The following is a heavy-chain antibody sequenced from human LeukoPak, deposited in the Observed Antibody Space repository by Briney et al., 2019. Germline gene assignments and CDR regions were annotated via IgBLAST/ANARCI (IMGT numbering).Heavy chain of an antibody. V-gene: IGHV1-18*01. CDR3: ARGSDFYDFWSGYYAGAEYFQH. Sequence: ASVKVSCKASGYTFTSYGISWVRQAPGQGLEWMGRISAYNGNTNYAQKLQGRVTMTTDTSTSTAYMELRSLRSDDTAVYYCARGSDFYDFWSGYYAGAEYFQHWGQGTLVTVSS. CDR1: GYTFTSYG. J-gene: IGHJ1*01. D-gene: IGHD3-3*01. CDR2: ISAYNGNT.